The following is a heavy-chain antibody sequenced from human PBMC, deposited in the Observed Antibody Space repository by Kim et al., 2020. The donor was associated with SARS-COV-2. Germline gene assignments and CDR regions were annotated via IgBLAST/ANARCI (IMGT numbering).Heavy chain of an antibody. J-gene: IGHJ4*02. CDR3: ARGRGVDY. Sequence: GSQKYAVDVAKGRFTIYRDNAKKSVYLQMNRLRGEDTAVYYCARGRGVDYWGQGTLVTVSS. V-gene: IGHV3-7*04. CDR2: GSQK.